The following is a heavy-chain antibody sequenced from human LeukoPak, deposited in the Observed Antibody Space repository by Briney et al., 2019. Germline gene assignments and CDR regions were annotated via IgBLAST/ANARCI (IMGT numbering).Heavy chain of an antibody. Sequence: SETLSLTFTVSGGSISSSSYHWGWIRQPPGKGLEWIGSIYYSGSTYYNPSLKSRVTISVDTSKNQFSLKLSSVTAADTAVYYCARDPSWRYYDYVWGSYRPRYFDYWGQGTLVTVSS. J-gene: IGHJ4*02. CDR2: IYYSGST. CDR3: ARDPSWRYYDYVWGSYRPRYFDY. CDR1: GGSISSSSYH. D-gene: IGHD3-16*02. V-gene: IGHV4-39*07.